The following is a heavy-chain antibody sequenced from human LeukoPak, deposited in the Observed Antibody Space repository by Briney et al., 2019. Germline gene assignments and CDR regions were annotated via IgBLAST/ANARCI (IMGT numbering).Heavy chain of an antibody. CDR3: ARDGDHTGGFDY. CDR2: IYSGGST. Sequence: GGSLRLSCAAYGFTFSSYAMSWVRQAPGKGLEWVSVIYSGGSTYYADSVKGRFTISRDNSKNTLYLQMNSLRAEDTAVYYCARDGDHTGGFDYWGQGTLVTVSS. J-gene: IGHJ4*02. V-gene: IGHV3-53*01. D-gene: IGHD4-17*01. CDR1: GFTFSSYA.